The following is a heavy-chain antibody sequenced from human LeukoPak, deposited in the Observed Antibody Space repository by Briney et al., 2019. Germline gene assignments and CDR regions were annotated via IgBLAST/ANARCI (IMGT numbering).Heavy chain of an antibody. CDR3: TRANGYGLDY. D-gene: IGHD3-16*01. CDR1: GGSISSSSYY. CDR2: IYYSGNT. J-gene: IGHJ4*02. V-gene: IGHV4-39*07. Sequence: SETLSLTCTVSGGSISSSSYYWGWIRQAPGKGLEWIGSIYYSGNTYYNSSLKSRVTISLDTSKNQFSLNLFSVTAADTAMYYCTRANGYGLDYWGQGTLVTVSS.